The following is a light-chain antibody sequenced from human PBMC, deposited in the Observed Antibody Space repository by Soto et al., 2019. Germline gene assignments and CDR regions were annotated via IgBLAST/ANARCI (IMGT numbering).Light chain of an antibody. CDR3: LQDHSYPGT. CDR1: QGIRND. Sequence: AIQMTQSPSSLSASVGDRVTITCRASQGIRNDLGWYQQKPGKAPKVLIFAASSLQSGVPSRFSGSGSGTDFTLTISRLEHEDFATYYCLQDHSYPGTFDQGTKVEIK. CDR2: AAS. J-gene: IGKJ1*01. V-gene: IGKV1-6*01.